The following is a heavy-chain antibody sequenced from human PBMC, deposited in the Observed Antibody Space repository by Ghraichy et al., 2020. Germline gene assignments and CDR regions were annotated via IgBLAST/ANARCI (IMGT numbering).Heavy chain of an antibody. V-gene: IGHV3-23*01. CDR1: GFSFSNYA. CDR3: AKFGGLRLGELSGTIDY. Sequence: GGSLRLSCAASGFSFSNYAMSWVRQAPGKGLEWVSAISGGGSTYYADSVKGRFTISRDNSKNMLYLQMNSLRAEDTAVYYCAKFGGLRLGELSGTIDYWGQGTLVTVSS. D-gene: IGHD3-16*02. J-gene: IGHJ4*02. CDR2: ISGGGST.